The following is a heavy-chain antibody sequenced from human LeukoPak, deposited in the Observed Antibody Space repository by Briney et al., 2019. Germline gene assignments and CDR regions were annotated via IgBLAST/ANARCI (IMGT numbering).Heavy chain of an antibody. CDR3: AKEASTYFWSGQQILFDP. CDR2: ISGSADST. J-gene: IGHJ5*02. CDR1: GFTFSSYA. Sequence: GGSRRLSWAASGFTFSSYAMAWVGQAQGKGREWVSAISGSADSTYYADSVKGRFTIGRDNSKKTLFLQMNSLSAGDTVVYYCAKEASTYFWSGQQILFDPWGQGTLVIVSS. V-gene: IGHV3-23*01. D-gene: IGHD3-3*01.